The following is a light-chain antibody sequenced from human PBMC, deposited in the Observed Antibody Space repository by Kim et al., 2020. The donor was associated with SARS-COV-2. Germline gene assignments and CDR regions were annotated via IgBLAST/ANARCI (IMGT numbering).Light chain of an antibody. V-gene: IGKV1-6*01. Sequence: ASVGDRVTITCRASQGIRNDLGWYQQTPGKAPKLLIYAASSLQSGVPSRFSGSGSGTDFTLTISSLQPEDFATYYCLQDYNYPRTFGQGTKVDIK. CDR3: LQDYNYPRT. CDR2: AAS. CDR1: QGIRND. J-gene: IGKJ1*01.